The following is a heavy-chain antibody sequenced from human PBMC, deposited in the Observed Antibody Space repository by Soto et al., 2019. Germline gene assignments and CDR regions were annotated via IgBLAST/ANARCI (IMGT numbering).Heavy chain of an antibody. CDR2: MNPNSGNT. CDR1: GYTFTSYD. V-gene: IGHV1-8*01. J-gene: IGHJ6*03. CDR3: ARGQTWYQLLPKQWLRRYYYYMDV. D-gene: IGHD2-2*01. Sequence: ASVKVSCKASGYTFTSYDINWVRQATGQGLEWMGWMNPNSGNTGYAQKFQGRVTMTRNTSISTAYMELSSLRSEDTAVYYCARGQTWYQLLPKQWLRRYYYYMDVWGKGTTVTVSS.